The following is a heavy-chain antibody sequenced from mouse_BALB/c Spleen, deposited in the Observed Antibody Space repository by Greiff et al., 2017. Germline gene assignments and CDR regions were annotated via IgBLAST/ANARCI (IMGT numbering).Heavy chain of an antibody. CDR2: ISSGGST. D-gene: IGHD1-1*01. CDR3: ARGGTVVDPDY. V-gene: IGHV5-6-5*01. Sequence: DVMLVESGGGLVKPGGSLKLSCAASGFTFSSYAMSWVRQTPEKRLEWVASISSGGSTYYPDSVKGRFTISRDNARNILYLQMSSLRSEDTAMYYCARGGTVVDPDYWGQGTTLTVSS. J-gene: IGHJ2*01. CDR1: GFTFSSYA.